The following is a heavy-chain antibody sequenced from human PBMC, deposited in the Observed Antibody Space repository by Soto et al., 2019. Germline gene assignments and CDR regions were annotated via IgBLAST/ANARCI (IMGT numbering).Heavy chain of an antibody. CDR3: AMAKTTSSNWFDP. D-gene: IGHD1-7*01. CDR2: IYYTGST. CDR1: GGSINSYY. V-gene: IGHV4-59*08. Sequence: QVQLQESGPGLVKPSETLSLTCTVSGGSINSYYWSWIRQPPGKGLEWIGQIYYTGSTNYNPSLKGRVTISVDRSKNQFSLRLSSVTAADTAVYYCAMAKTTSSNWFDPWGQGTLVTVSS. J-gene: IGHJ5*02.